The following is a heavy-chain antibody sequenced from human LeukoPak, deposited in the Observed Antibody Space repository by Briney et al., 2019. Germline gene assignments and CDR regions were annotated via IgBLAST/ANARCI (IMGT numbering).Heavy chain of an antibody. Sequence: SETLSLTCTVSGGSISSGGYYWSWLRQHPGKGLEWIGYIYYGGSTYYNPSLKSRVTISVYTSKNQFSLKLSSVTAADTAVYYCAREPGDYGVFDYWGQGTLVTVSS. CDR1: GGSISSGGYY. V-gene: IGHV4-31*03. J-gene: IGHJ4*02. D-gene: IGHD4-17*01. CDR2: IYYGGST. CDR3: AREPGDYGVFDY.